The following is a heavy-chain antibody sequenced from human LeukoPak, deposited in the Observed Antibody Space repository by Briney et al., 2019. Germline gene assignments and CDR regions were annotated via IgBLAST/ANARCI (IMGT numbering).Heavy chain of an antibody. Sequence: GGSLRLSCAVSGFTFSDYYMSWIRQAPGKGLEWVSAISGSGGSTYYADSVKGRFTISRDNSKNTLYLQMNSLRAEDTAVYYCAKDMGRWFGELTYFDYWGQGTLVTVSS. CDR1: GFTFSDYY. CDR2: ISGSGGST. CDR3: AKDMGRWFGELTYFDY. V-gene: IGHV3-23*01. J-gene: IGHJ4*02. D-gene: IGHD3-10*01.